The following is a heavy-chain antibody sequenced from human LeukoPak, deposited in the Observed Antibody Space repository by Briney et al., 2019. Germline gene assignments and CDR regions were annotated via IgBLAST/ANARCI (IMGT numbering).Heavy chain of an antibody. J-gene: IGHJ4*02. D-gene: IGHD1-14*01. CDR2: IYYSGST. CDR3: ARGGEPLAQTYYFDY. CDR1: GGSISSYY. Sequence: SETLSLTCTVSGGSISSYYWGWIRQPPGKGLEWIGYIYYSGSTNYNPSLKSRVTISVDTSKNQFSLKLSSVTAADTAVYYCARGGEPLAQTYYFDYWGQGTLVTVSS. V-gene: IGHV4-59*01.